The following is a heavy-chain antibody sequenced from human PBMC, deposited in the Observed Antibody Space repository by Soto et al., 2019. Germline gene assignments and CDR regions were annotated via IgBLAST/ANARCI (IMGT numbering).Heavy chain of an antibody. CDR2: IKHDGSEK. D-gene: IGHD2-15*01. CDR3: ARDTGYCSGGSCYYGMNV. CDR1: GFTFGGFW. Sequence: TGGSLRLSCAASGFTFGGFWMSWARQAPGKGLEWVANIKHDGSEKYYADSVKGRFTISRDNSKNTLYLQMNSLRAEDTAVYYCARDTGYCSGGSCYYGMNVWGQGTTVTVSS. V-gene: IGHV3-7*01. J-gene: IGHJ6*02.